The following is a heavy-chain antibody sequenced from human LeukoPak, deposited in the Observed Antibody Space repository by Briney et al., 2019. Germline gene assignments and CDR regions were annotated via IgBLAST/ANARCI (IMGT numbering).Heavy chain of an antibody. CDR2: IYTSGST. CDR1: GGTISSGSYY. D-gene: IGHD3-9*01. J-gene: IGHJ3*02. Sequence: SETPSLTCTVSGGTISSGSYYWSWIRQPAGKGLEWIGRIYTSGSTNYNPSLKSRVTISVDTSKNQFSLKLSSVTAADTAVYYCARVNYDILTGYAFDIWGQGTMVTVSS. CDR3: ARVNYDILTGYAFDI. V-gene: IGHV4-61*02.